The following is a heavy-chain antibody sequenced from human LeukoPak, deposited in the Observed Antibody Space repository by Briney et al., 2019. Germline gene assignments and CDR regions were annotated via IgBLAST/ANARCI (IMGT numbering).Heavy chain of an antibody. CDR1: GLTFSTSG. Sequence: GGSLRLSCTTPGLTFSTSGFNWVRQAPGKGLEWVASIGPTGFDRYHADSIKGRFTISRDNANNFLYLRMDSLRAEDTAVYYCATETNGRHYDYWGQGTLLTVSS. V-gene: IGHV3-21*06. CDR2: IGPTGFDR. CDR3: ATETNGRHYDY. D-gene: IGHD1-14*01. J-gene: IGHJ4*02.